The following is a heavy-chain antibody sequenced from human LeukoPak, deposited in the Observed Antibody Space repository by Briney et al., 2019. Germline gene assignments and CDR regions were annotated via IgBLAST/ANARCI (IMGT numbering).Heavy chain of an antibody. CDR1: GGSMSSYY. V-gene: IGHV4-59*01. CDR2: VYYSGSS. CDR3: ARAYSGGYSYFDH. J-gene: IGHJ4*02. Sequence: SETLSLTCTVSGGSMSSYYWSWVRQSPRKGLEWIGNVYYSGSSNYNPSFESRVTISVDTSKNQFFLILSSVSAADTAVYYCARAYSGGYSYFDHWGQGTLVTVSS. D-gene: IGHD1-26*01.